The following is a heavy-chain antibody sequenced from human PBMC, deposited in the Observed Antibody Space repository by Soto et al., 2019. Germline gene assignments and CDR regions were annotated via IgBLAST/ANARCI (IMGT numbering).Heavy chain of an antibody. CDR1: GFRFWTYS. Sequence: EVKLLESGGGLVQPGESLRLSCAASGFRFWTYSMSWVRQAPGKGLEWVSGISGDGSPTSYADSLKGRFTVSRDNSKDTLFLQMNTLRVEDTAVYYCAKTRLYDNNDYHRDGFDVWGPGTAVTVS. D-gene: IGHD5-12*01. CDR3: AKTRLYDNNDYHRDGFDV. CDR2: ISGDGSPT. J-gene: IGHJ3*01. V-gene: IGHV3-23*01.